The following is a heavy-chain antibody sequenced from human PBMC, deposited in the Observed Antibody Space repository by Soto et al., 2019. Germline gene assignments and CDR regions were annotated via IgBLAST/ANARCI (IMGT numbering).Heavy chain of an antibody. CDR3: ARSVSTIRAGIDV. V-gene: IGHV3-53*01. Sequence: EVQLVESGGGLIQPGGSLRLSCAASGFTVSSHYMSWVRQAPGKGLEWVSVIYSGGSTYYADSVKGRFTISRDNSKNTLYLQMNSLRAEDTAVYYCARSVSTIRAGIDVWGQGTTVTVSS. D-gene: IGHD2-2*01. J-gene: IGHJ6*02. CDR1: GFTVSSHY. CDR2: IYSGGST.